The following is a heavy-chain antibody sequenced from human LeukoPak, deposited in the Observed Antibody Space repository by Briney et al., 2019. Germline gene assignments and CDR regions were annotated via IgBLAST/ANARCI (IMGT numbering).Heavy chain of an antibody. CDR3: ASMGYYMDV. CDR2: INHSGST. Sequence: SETLSLTCTVSGGSISSSSYYWSWIRQPPGKGLEWIGEINHSGSTNYNPSLKSRVTISVDTSKNQFSLKLSSVTAADTAVYYCASMGYYMDVWGKGTTVTVSS. D-gene: IGHD1-26*01. J-gene: IGHJ6*03. V-gene: IGHV4-39*07. CDR1: GGSISSSSYY.